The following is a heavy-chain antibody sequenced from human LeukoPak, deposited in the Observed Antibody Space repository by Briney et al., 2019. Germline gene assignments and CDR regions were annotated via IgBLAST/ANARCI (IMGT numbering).Heavy chain of an antibody. D-gene: IGHD3-9*01. CDR3: TPGTVRYFDWLYYYGMDV. CDR2: IRSKANSYAT. Sequence: GGSLRLSCAASGFTFSGPAMHWVRQASGKGLEWVGRIRSKANSYATAYAASVKGRFTISRDDSKNTAYLQMNSLKTEDTAVYYCTPGTVRYFDWLYYYGMDVWGQGTTVTVSS. CDR1: GFTFSGPA. J-gene: IGHJ6*02. V-gene: IGHV3-73*01.